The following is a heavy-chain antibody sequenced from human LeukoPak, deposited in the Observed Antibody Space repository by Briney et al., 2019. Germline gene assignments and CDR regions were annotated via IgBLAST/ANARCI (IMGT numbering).Heavy chain of an antibody. V-gene: IGHV4-39*01. CDR2: IYYSGST. CDR1: GGSVSSSSYY. CDR3: ASTPSGSYWHDDAFAF. J-gene: IGHJ3*01. D-gene: IGHD1-26*01. Sequence: PSETLSLTCAVSGGSVSSSSYYWGWTRQPPGKGLEWIGSIYYSGSTYYNPSLKSRVTVSVDTSKNQFSLKLSSVTAADTAVYYCASTPSGSYWHDDAFAFWGRGTMVTVSS.